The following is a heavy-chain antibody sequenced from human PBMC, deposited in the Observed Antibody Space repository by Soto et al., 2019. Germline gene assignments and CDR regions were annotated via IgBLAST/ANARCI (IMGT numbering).Heavy chain of an antibody. CDR1: GFTFSSYW. V-gene: IGHV3-7*01. CDR3: ARDKDFWNYYYGMDV. CDR2: IKQDGSEK. D-gene: IGHD3-3*01. J-gene: IGHJ6*02. Sequence: EVQLVESGGGLVQPGGSLTLSCAASGFTFSSYWMSWVRQAPGKGLEWVANIKQDGSEKYYVDSVKGRFTISRDNAKNSLYLQMNSLRAEDTAVYYCARDKDFWNYYYGMDVWGQGTTVTVSS.